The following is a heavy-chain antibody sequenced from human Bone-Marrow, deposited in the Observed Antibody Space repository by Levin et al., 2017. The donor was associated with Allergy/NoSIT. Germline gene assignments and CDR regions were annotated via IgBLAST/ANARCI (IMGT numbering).Heavy chain of an antibody. J-gene: IGHJ3*02. CDR2: IIGSGDST. CDR1: GFTFSSYA. D-gene: IGHD4-11*01. CDR3: AKQNTYSNYESAFDI. V-gene: IGHV3-23*01. Sequence: GESLKISCAASGFTFSSYAMNWVRQAPGKGLESISAIIGSGDSTYYADSVKGRFTISRDNSKNTLYLQMNSLRAEDTAVYYCAKQNTYSNYESAFDIWGQGTMVTVSS.